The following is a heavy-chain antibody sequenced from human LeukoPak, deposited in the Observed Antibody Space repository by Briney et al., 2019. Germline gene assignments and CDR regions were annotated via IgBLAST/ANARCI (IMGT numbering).Heavy chain of an antibody. J-gene: IGHJ3*02. V-gene: IGHV1-3*01. CDR2: INAGNGNT. Sequence: VASVKVSCKASGYTFANYAMHWVRQAPGQRLEWMGWINAGNGNTKYSQKFQGRVTITRDTSASTAYMELSSLRAEDTAVYYCARDPGLIWFGELWYGFDIWGQGTMVTVSS. D-gene: IGHD3-10*01. CDR3: ARDPGLIWFGELWYGFDI. CDR1: GYTFANYA.